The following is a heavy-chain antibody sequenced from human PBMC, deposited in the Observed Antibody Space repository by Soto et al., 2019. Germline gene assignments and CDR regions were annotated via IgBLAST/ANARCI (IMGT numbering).Heavy chain of an antibody. CDR1: GYTFSDYY. V-gene: IGHV3-11*01. Sequence: GGSLRLSCAASGYTFSDYYMSWIRQAPGKGLEWISYIDTSSTKIYYADSVKGRFTISRDNAKNSLYLEMNSLRDEDTAVYYCASHGDMWGVSLSPGDYWGQGPLVTVS. J-gene: IGHJ4*02. CDR2: IDTSSTKI. CDR3: ASHGDMWGVSLSPGDY. D-gene: IGHD7-27*01.